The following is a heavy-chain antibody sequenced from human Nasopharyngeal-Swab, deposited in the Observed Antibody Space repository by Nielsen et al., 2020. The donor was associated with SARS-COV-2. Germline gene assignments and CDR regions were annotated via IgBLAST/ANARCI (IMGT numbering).Heavy chain of an antibody. D-gene: IGHD5-24*01. J-gene: IGHJ4*02. CDR1: EFTFSSYG. CDR2: ISYDGSNK. Sequence: GESLKISCAASEFTFSSYGMHWVRQAPGKGLEWVAVISYDGSNKYYADSVKGRFTISRDNSKNTLYLQMNSLRAEDTAVYYCAKDQGDGYNTDYWGQGTLVTVSS. CDR3: AKDQGDGYNTDY. V-gene: IGHV3-30*18.